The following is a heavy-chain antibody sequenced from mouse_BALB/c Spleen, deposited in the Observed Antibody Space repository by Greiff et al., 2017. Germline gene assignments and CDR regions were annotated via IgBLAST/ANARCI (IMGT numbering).Heavy chain of an antibody. CDR2: ISYSGST. J-gene: IGHJ3*01. V-gene: IGHV3-2*02. Sequence: EVQLQQSGPGLVKPSQSLSLTCTVTGYSITSDYVWNWIRQFPGNKLEWMGYISYSGSTSYNPSLKSRISITRDTSKNQFFLQLNSVTTEDTATYYCAMEIRGRGFAYWGQGTLVTVSA. CDR3: AMEIRGRGFAY. CDR1: GYSITSDYV.